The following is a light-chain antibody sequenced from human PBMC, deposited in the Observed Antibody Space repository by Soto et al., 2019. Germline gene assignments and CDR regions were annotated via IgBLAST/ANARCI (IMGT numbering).Light chain of an antibody. V-gene: IGKV1-5*03. CDR1: QRISSW. J-gene: IGKJ1*01. CDR3: QQYNSYWT. CDR2: KAS. Sequence: DIPMTQSPSTLSASVGDRVTITCRASQRISSWLAWYQQKAGKAPKLLTYKASSLESGVPSRFSGSLSGTEFTLTISILQPDDFATDYCQQYNSYWTFGQGTKVEIK.